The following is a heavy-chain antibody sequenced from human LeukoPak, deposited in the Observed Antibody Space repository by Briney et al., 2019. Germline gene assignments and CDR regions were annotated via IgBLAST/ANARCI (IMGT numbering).Heavy chain of an antibody. CDR3: ARDRVRFSSSSPCFDY. CDR2: IKQDGSEK. D-gene: IGHD6-6*01. V-gene: IGHV3-7*01. J-gene: IGHJ4*02. Sequence: GGSLRLSCAASGFTFSSYWMSWVRQAPGKGLEWVANIKQDGSEKYYVDSVKGRFTISRDNAKNSLYLQMNSLRAEDTAVYYCARDRVRFSSSSPCFDYWGQGTLVTVSS. CDR1: GFTFSSYW.